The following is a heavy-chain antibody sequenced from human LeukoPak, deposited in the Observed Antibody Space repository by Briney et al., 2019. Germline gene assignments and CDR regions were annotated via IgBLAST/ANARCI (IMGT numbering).Heavy chain of an antibody. D-gene: IGHD2-2*01. J-gene: IGHJ5*02. CDR2: ISGSGGST. CDR1: GFTFSSYA. CDR3: AKVTLTRILNLLGYCSSTSCYAGWFDP. Sequence: GGSLRLSCAASGFTFSSYAMSWVRQAPGKGLEWVSAISGSGGSTYYADSVKGRFTISRDNSKNTLYLQMNSLRAEDTAVYYCAKVTLTRILNLLGYCSSTSCYAGWFDPWGQGALVTVSS. V-gene: IGHV3-23*01.